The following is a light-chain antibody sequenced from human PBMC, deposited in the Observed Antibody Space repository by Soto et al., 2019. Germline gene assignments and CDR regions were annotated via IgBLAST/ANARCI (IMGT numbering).Light chain of an antibody. CDR1: SSDVGGYNY. CDR3: CSYAGSYTYYV. J-gene: IGLJ1*01. CDR2: DVS. Sequence: QSALTQPRSVSGSPGQSATISCTGTSSDVGGYNYVPWYQQHPGKAPKLMIYDVSKRPSGVPDRFSGSKSGNTASLTISGLQAEDEADYYCCSYAGSYTYYVFGTGTKVTVL. V-gene: IGLV2-11*01.